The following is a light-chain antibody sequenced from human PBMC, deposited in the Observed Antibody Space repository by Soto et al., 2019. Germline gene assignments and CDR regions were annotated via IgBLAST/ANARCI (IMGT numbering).Light chain of an antibody. CDR1: QSISSY. Sequence: EIVLTQSPATLSLSPGERATLSCRASQSISSYLAWYQQKPGQAPRLLIYDASNRATGIPARFSGSGSGTEFTLTISSLQSEDFAVYYCQQYNRWFSITFGQGTRLEI. J-gene: IGKJ5*01. CDR3: QQYNRWFSIT. CDR2: DAS. V-gene: IGKV3D-15*01.